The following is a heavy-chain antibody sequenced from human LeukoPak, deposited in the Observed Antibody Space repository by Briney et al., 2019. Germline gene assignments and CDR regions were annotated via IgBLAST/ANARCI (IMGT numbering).Heavy chain of an antibody. CDR2: IYPGDSDT. V-gene: IGHV5-51*01. J-gene: IGHJ4*02. CDR1: GYSFTSYW. Sequence: PGESLKISCKGSGYSFTSYWIGWVRQMPGKGLEWMGIIYPGDSDTRYSPSFQGQVTISADKSITTAYLQWSSLKASGTARYYCARLYRRDGYNFFDYWGQGTLVTVSS. D-gene: IGHD5-24*01. CDR3: ARLYRRDGYNFFDY.